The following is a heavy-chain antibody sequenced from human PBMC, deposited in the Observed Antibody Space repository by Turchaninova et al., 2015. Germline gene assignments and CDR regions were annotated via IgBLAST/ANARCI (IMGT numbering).Heavy chain of an antibody. J-gene: IGHJ4*02. D-gene: IGHD6-13*01. CDR2: IYSSGAT. Sequence: QVQLQESGPGLVKPSETLSLTSAGSCYSISTAYWGWIRPPPGKGRGWIGSIYSSGATYYNPSLKSRVTVSVDTSKNQCSLNLSSVTAADTAVYYCARHRQQLVDYWGQGTLVTVSS. CDR1: CYSISTAY. CDR3: ARHRQQLVDY. V-gene: IGHV4-38-2*01.